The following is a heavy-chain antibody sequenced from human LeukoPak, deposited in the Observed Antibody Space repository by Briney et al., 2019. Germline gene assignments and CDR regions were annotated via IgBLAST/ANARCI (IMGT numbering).Heavy chain of an antibody. Sequence: GGSLRLSCAASGFTFSSYWMSWVRQAPGKGLEWVANIKQDGSEKYYVDSVKGRFTISRDNAKNSLYLQMNSLRAEDTAVYYCARDSRLYYYDSSGYGNGMDVWGQGTTVTVSS. D-gene: IGHD3-22*01. CDR2: IKQDGSEK. V-gene: IGHV3-7*03. CDR1: GFTFSSYW. CDR3: ARDSRLYYYDSSGYGNGMDV. J-gene: IGHJ6*02.